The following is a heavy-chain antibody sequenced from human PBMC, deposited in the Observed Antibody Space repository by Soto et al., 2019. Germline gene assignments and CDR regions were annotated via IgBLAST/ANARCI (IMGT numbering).Heavy chain of an antibody. V-gene: IGHV3-15*07. J-gene: IGHJ4*02. CDR2: VKSKADGGTA. D-gene: IGHD3-3*01. Sequence: EVQLVESGGGLVQPGGSLRLSCAASGFSITNTWMHWVRQAPGKGLEWVGRVKSKADGGTADYAAPVKGRFTVSRDDSKNTQYLQMNSLKMDDTAVYYCNSYPDFWVRPSPLWGQGTLVTVSS. CDR3: NSYPDFWVRPSPL. CDR1: GFSITNTW.